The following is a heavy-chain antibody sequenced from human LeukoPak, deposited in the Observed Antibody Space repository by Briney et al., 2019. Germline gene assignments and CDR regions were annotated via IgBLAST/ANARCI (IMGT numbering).Heavy chain of an antibody. V-gene: IGHV4-4*07. J-gene: IGHJ5*02. CDR2: IYPSGST. D-gene: IGHD1-1*01. Sequence: SETLSLTCTVSGGSISSYYWSWIRQPAGKGLELIGRIYPSGSTNYIPSLKSRVTMSVDTSKNQFSLKLSSVTAADTAVYYCARAPTGTGGWNWFDPWGQGTLVTVSS. CDR3: ARAPTGTGGWNWFDP. CDR1: GGSISSYY.